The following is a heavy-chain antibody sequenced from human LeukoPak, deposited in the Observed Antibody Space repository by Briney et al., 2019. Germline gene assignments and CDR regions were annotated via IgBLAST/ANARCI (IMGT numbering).Heavy chain of an antibody. J-gene: IGHJ4*02. CDR1: GFSFSTYS. Sequence: GGSLRLSCAASGFSFSTYSMNWVRQAPGKGLEWVSYISSTSSTIYYADSVKGRFTISRDNAKNSLYLQMNSLRAEDTAVYYCARGEHGYSYGNDYWGQVTLVTVSS. D-gene: IGHD5-18*01. V-gene: IGHV3-48*01. CDR3: ARGEHGYSYGNDY. CDR2: ISSTSSTI.